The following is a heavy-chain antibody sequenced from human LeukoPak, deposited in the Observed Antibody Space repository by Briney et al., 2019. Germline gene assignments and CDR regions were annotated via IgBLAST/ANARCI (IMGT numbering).Heavy chain of an antibody. Sequence: ASVKVSCKASGYTFTGYYMHWVRQAPGQGLEWMGWINPNSGGTNYAQKFQGRVTMTRDTSISTAYMELSRLKSDDTAVYYCGRDVRLWTPDAFDTWGQGTMVTVSS. CDR1: GYTFTGYY. D-gene: IGHD3/OR15-3a*01. CDR3: GRDVRLWTPDAFDT. J-gene: IGHJ3*02. CDR2: INPNSGGT. V-gene: IGHV1-2*02.